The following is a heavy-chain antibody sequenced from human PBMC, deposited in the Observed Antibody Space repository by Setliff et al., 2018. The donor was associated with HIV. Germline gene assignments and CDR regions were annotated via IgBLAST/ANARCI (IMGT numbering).Heavy chain of an antibody. J-gene: IGHJ4*02. D-gene: IGHD6-19*01. CDR1: GFSLSSGGVG. CDR2: IYWNDDR. Sequence: SGPTGEPTQTLTLTCTFSGFSLSSGGVGVGWFRQSPGKALEWLALIYWNDDRRYSPSLRNRLTITKDSSNTQVVLTMTNMDPVDTATYYCARTGAVAGRKPSLLLGYFDYWGQGALVTVSS. CDR3: ARTGAVAGRKPSLLLGYFDY. V-gene: IGHV2-5*01.